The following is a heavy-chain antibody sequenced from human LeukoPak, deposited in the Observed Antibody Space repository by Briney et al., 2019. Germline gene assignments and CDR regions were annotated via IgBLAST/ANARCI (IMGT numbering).Heavy chain of an antibody. J-gene: IGHJ4*02. CDR1: GFTFSTYA. V-gene: IGHV3-23*01. D-gene: IGHD3-10*01. CDR2: ISGSGGRT. Sequence: GGSLRLSCAASGFTFSTYAMSWVRQAPGKGQEWVSAISGSGGRTYYADSVKGRFTISRDNSKNTLSLQMNSLRAEDTAVYYCAKEKESSGYFDYWGQGTLVTVSS. CDR3: AKEKESSGYFDY.